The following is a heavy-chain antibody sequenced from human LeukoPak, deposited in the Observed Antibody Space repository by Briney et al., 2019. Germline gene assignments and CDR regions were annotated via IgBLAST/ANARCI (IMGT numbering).Heavy chain of an antibody. D-gene: IGHD6-19*01. Sequence: GGSLRLSCAASGFTFSRYSINWVRQARGKGLELVSSISSSSTYIYYADSVKGRFTISRDNSKNSVSLQMNSLRAEDTAVYYCARGAKSRAAVAVDYYYYGMDVWGQGTTVTVSS. CDR3: ARGAKSRAAVAVDYYYYGMDV. J-gene: IGHJ6*02. V-gene: IGHV3-21*01. CDR2: ISSSSTYI. CDR1: GFTFSRYS.